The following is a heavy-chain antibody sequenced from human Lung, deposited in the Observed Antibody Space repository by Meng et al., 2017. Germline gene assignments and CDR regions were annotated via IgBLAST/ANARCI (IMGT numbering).Heavy chain of an antibody. CDR3: TGVGHKNWFDS. Sequence: HLRRSGPGLGKPSQSTALSCAISGDSISSSCAAWSVLKQSASGVLEWLGRTYYRYKSNSDYATSVRSRITINADTSKNQFSLKLNSLTPEDTAVYFCTGVGHKNWFDSWGQGTLVTVSS. D-gene: IGHD2-21*01. CDR1: GDSISSSCAA. CDR2: TYYRYKSNS. V-gene: IGHV6-1*01. J-gene: IGHJ5*01.